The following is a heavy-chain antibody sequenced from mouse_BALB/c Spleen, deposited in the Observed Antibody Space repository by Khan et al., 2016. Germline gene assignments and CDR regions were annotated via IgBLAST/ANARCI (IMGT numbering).Heavy chain of an antibody. CDR1: GYSITSDYA. CDR2: ISYSGST. Sequence: VQLKQSGPGLVKPSQSLSLTCTVTGYSITSDYAWNWIRQFPGNKLEWMGYISYSGSTSYNPSLKSRISITRDTSKNQFFLQLNSVTTEDTATYYYATSNDGYFDQAWFAYWGQGTLVTVSA. CDR3: ATSNDGYFDQAWFAY. J-gene: IGHJ3*01. V-gene: IGHV3-2*02. D-gene: IGHD2-3*01.